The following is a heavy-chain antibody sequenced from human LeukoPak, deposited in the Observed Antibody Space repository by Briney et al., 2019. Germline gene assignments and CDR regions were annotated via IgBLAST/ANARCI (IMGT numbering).Heavy chain of an antibody. CDR2: IYYSGST. D-gene: IGHD6-19*01. Sequence: PSETLSLTCTVSGGSISSYYWSWIRQPPGKGLERIGYIYYSGSTNYNPSLKSRVTISVDTSKNQFSLKLSSVTAADTAVYYCARFAPGQWLVDYWGQGTLVTVSS. V-gene: IGHV4-59*01. J-gene: IGHJ4*02. CDR1: GGSISSYY. CDR3: ARFAPGQWLVDY.